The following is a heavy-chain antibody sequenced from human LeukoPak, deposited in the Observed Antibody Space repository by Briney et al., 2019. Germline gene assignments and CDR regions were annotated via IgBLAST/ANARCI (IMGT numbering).Heavy chain of an antibody. CDR3: ARLATLKSIMITPPSYYYYMDV. Sequence: PSETLSLTCTVSGGSISSSNYYWGWIRQPPGKGLEWIGSIYYSGSTYYNPSLKSRVTISVDTSKNQFSLKLSSVTAADTAVYYCARLATLKSIMITPPSYYYYMDVWGKGTTVTISS. V-gene: IGHV4-39*07. CDR1: GGSISSSNYY. D-gene: IGHD3-16*01. J-gene: IGHJ6*03. CDR2: IYYSGST.